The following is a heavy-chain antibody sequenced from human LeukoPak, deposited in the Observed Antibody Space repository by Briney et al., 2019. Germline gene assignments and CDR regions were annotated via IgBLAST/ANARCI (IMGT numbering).Heavy chain of an antibody. CDR3: ARGVGYCSSTSCLDAFDI. CDR2: IYYSGST. V-gene: IGHV4-59*01. J-gene: IGHJ3*02. CDR1: GGSISTDY. Sequence: PSETLSLTCTVSGGSISTDYWSWIRQPPGKGLEWIGHIYYSGSTNYNPSLKSRVTISVDTSKNQFSLKLSSVTAADTAVYYCARGVGYCSSTSCLDAFDIWGQGTLVIVSS. D-gene: IGHD2-2*01.